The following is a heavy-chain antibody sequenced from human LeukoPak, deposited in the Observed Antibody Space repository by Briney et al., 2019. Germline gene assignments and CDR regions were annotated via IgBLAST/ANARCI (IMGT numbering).Heavy chain of an antibody. J-gene: IGHJ6*02. Sequence: PGGSLRLSCAASGFTFSNYWMHWVRQAPGEALMWVSRIKSDGSSTTYADSVKGRFTISRDNAKNTLYLQMNNLRAEDTAVYYCSRDSLSSCGGDCYSGLDVWGQGTTVTVSS. CDR1: GFTFSNYW. V-gene: IGHV3-74*01. CDR2: IKSDGSST. CDR3: SRDSLSSCGGDCYSGLDV. D-gene: IGHD2-21*02.